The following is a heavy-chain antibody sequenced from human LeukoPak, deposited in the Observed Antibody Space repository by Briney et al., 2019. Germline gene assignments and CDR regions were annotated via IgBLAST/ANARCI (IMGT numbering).Heavy chain of an antibody. CDR3: ARLPNGWFDP. J-gene: IGHJ5*02. CDR1: GGSISSGGYY. CDR2: IYHSGST. V-gene: IGHV4-30-2*01. D-gene: IGHD4/OR15-4a*01. Sequence: SQTLSLTCTVSGGSISSGGYYWSWIRQPPGKGLEWIGYIYHSGSTYYNPSLKSRVTISVDRSKNQFSLKLSSVTAADTAVYYCARLPNGWFDPWGQGTLVTASS.